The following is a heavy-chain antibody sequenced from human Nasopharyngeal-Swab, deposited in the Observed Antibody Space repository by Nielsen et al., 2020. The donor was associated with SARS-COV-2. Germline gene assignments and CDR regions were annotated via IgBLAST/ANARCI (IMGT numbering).Heavy chain of an antibody. D-gene: IGHD1-26*01. J-gene: IGHJ4*02. CDR3: ARAREKVGATNY. CDR1: GFTFSNYW. V-gene: IGHV3-74*01. CDR2: INSDGSST. Sequence: GESLKISCAASGFTFSNYWMHWVRQVPGKGLVWVSRINSDGSSTDYADSVQGRFTISRDNANNTLYLQMDSLRAEDTAVYYCARAREKVGATNYWGQGTLVTVSS.